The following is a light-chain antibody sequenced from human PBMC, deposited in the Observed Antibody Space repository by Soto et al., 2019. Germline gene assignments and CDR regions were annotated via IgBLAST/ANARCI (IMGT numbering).Light chain of an antibody. J-gene: IGLJ3*02. CDR3: AVWDGSLNGWV. Sequence: QLVLTQPPSASGTPGQRVTISCSGSSPNIGTNTVNWYQQFPGTAPELLIYSNDQRPSGVPDRFSGSKSGTSASLAIGGLQSDDEADYYCAVWDGSLNGWVFGGGTKLTVL. CDR1: SPNIGTNT. V-gene: IGLV1-44*01. CDR2: SND.